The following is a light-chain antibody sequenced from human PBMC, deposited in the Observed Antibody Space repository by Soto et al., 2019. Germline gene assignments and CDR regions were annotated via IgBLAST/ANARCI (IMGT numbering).Light chain of an antibody. CDR1: QSISSY. Sequence: EMVMTQSPATLSVSPGERATLSCRVSQSISSYLAWYQQKPGQGPRLLIYGASTRATGIPARFSGSGSGTEFTLTISSLQSEDFAVYYCQQYNKWPLTFGQGTKLEIK. CDR3: QQYNKWPLT. CDR2: GAS. J-gene: IGKJ2*01. V-gene: IGKV3-15*01.